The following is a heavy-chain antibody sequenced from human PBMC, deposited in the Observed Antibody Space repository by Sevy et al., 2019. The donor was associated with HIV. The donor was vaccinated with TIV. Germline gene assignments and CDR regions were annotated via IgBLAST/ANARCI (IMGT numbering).Heavy chain of an antibody. V-gene: IGHV4-39*01. J-gene: IGHJ4*02. CDR3: ARIGSYDFWSGYYEGYFDY. Sequence: SETLSLTCTVSGGSISSSSYYWGWIRQPPGKGLEWIGSIYYSGSTYYNPSLKSRATISVDTSKNQFSLKLSSVTAADTAVYYCARIGSYDFWSGYYEGYFDYWGQGTLVTVSS. CDR2: IYYSGST. D-gene: IGHD3-3*01. CDR1: GGSISSSSYY.